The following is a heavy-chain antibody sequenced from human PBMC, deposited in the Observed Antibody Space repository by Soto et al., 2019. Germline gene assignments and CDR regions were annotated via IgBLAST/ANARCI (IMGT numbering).Heavy chain of an antibody. CDR3: ASGNLGYYDILTGYPLNFDY. J-gene: IGHJ4*02. D-gene: IGHD3-9*01. Sequence: QVQLQESGPGLVKPSQTLSLTCTVSGGSISSGGYYWSWIRQHPGKGLEWIGYIYYSGSTYYNPSLKSRVTIAVDTSKNQFSLKLSAVTAADTAVYYCASGNLGYYDILTGYPLNFDYWGQGTLVTVSS. V-gene: IGHV4-31*03. CDR2: IYYSGST. CDR1: GGSISSGGYY.